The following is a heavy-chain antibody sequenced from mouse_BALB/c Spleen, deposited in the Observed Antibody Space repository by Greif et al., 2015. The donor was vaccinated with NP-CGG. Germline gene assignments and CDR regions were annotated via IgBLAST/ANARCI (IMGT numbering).Heavy chain of an antibody. J-gene: IGHJ2*01. V-gene: IGHV1-7*01. CDR3: ARRGDYDGFDY. D-gene: IGHD2-4*01. Sequence: QVQLQQSGAELAKPGASVKMSCKASGYTFTSYWMHWVKQRPGQGLEWIGYINPSTGYTEYNQKFKDKATLTADESSSTAYMQLSSLTSEDSAVYYCARRGDYDGFDYWGQGTTLTVSS. CDR2: INPSTGYT. CDR1: GYTFTSYW.